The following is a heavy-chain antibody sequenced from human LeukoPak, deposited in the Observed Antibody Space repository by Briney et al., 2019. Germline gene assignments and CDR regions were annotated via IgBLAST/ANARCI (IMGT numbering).Heavy chain of an antibody. D-gene: IGHD3-22*01. CDR2: ISSNGGST. Sequence: GGSLRLSCAASGFTFSSYAMHWVRQAPGKGLEYVSAISSNGGSTYYANSVKGRFTISRDNSKNTLYLQMNSLRAEDTAVYYCAKDPPYYYDSSGHTDYWGQGTLVTVSS. CDR3: AKDPPYYYDSSGHTDY. J-gene: IGHJ4*02. V-gene: IGHV3-64*01. CDR1: GFTFSSYA.